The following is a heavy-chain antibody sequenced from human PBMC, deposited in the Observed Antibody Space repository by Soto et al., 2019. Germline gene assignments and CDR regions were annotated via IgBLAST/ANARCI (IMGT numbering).Heavy chain of an antibody. J-gene: IGHJ4*02. V-gene: IGHV3-30*18. CDR3: AKDKGYCSSTSCYTLVY. D-gene: IGHD2-2*02. CDR1: GFTFSSYG. CDR2: ISYDGSNK. Sequence: SLRLSCAASGFTFSSYGMHWVRQAPGKGLEWVAVISYDGSNKYYADSVKGRFTISRDNSKNTLYLQMNSLRAEDTAVYYCAKDKGYCSSTSCYTLVYWGQGTLVTVSS.